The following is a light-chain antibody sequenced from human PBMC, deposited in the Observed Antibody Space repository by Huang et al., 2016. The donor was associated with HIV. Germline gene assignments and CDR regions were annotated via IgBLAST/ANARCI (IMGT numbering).Light chain of an antibody. J-gene: IGKJ2*01. Sequence: DIQMTQSPSTLSASVEDRVTITCRASQSISSWLAWYQQKPGKAPKLLIYKASNLESGVSSRFSGSGSGTEFTLTISSLQPDDSATYWCQSYNSFSTFGQGTKL. CDR1: QSISSW. CDR3: QSYNSFST. V-gene: IGKV1-5*03. CDR2: KAS.